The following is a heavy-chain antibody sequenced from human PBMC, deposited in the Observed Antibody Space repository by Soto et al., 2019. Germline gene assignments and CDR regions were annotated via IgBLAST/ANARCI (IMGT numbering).Heavy chain of an antibody. CDR3: ASLDTAMVNQVGY. Sequence: SVKVSCKASGGTFSSYAISWVRQAPGQGLEWMGGIIPIFGTANYAQKFQGRVTITADESTSTAYMELSSLRSEDTAVYYCASLDTAMVNQVGYWGQGTLVTVSS. D-gene: IGHD5-18*01. J-gene: IGHJ4*02. CDR2: IIPIFGTA. CDR1: GGTFSSYA. V-gene: IGHV1-69*13.